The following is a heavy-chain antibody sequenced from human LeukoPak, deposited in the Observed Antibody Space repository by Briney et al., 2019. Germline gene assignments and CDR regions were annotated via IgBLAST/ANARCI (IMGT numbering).Heavy chain of an antibody. CDR3: ARHGIPVFGVGANWFDP. CDR2: TYYGGST. J-gene: IGHJ5*02. CDR1: GGSISTYY. V-gene: IGHV4-59*08. D-gene: IGHD3-3*01. Sequence: PSETRSLTSTVSGGSISTYYWSWIRQPPGKGLGWIGYTYYGGSTNYNPSLESRVTISVDTSKNQFSLQLTSLTAADTAVYYCARHGIPVFGVGANWFDPWGQGALVTVSS.